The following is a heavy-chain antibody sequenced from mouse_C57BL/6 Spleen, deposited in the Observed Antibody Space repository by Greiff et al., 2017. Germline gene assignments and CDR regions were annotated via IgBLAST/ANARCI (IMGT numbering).Heavy chain of an antibody. V-gene: IGHV1-85*01. CDR1: GYTFTSYD. J-gene: IGHJ3*01. CDR3: AIDVRFAY. Sequence: QVHVKQSGPELVKPGASVKLSCKASGYTFTSYDINWVKQRPGQGLEWIGWIYPRDGSTKYNEKFKGKATLTVDTSSSTAYMELHSLTSEDSAVYFCAIDVRFAYWGQGTLVTVSA. CDR2: IYPRDGST.